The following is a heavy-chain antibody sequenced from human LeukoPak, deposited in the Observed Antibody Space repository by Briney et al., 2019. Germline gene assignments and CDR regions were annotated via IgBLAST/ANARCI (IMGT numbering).Heavy chain of an antibody. J-gene: IGHJ4*02. D-gene: IGHD1-7*01. Sequence: GGSLRLSCAASGFTFSSYGMHWVRQAPGKGLEWVAFIRYDGSNKHYADSVRGRFTISRDNSKNTLYLQMDSLRSEDTAVYYCAREGQGLELQYWGQGTLVSVSS. CDR3: AREGQGLELQY. CDR2: IRYDGSNK. CDR1: GFTFSSYG. V-gene: IGHV3-30*02.